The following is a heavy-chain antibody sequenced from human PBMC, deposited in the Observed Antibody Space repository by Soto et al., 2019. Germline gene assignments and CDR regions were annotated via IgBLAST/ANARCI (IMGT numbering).Heavy chain of an antibody. J-gene: IGHJ4*02. CDR1: GFTFTSYY. D-gene: IGHD3-16*01. CDR2: VNEDGSER. Sequence: PGGSLRLSCAASGFTFTSYYMSWVRQAQGKGLEWVANVNEDGSERYYVDSVKGRFTVSRDNAKNSLYLQMNSLRAEDTAVYYCAKWGRAGSDYWGQGTLVTVSS. V-gene: IGHV3-7*01. CDR3: AKWGRAGSDY.